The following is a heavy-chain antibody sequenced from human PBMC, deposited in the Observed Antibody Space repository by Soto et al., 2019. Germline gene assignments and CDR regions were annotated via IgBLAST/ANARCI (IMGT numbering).Heavy chain of an antibody. CDR2: MNGDGSTT. CDR1: EFTFSSYW. CDR3: GRGLRYFYGVYV. V-gene: IGHV3-74*01. J-gene: IGHJ6*02. D-gene: IGHD3-10*01. Sequence: GGSLRLSCASSEFTFSSYWMHWVRQPPGEGLVWVSRMNGDGSTTNYADSVKGRFTISRDNAKNTMYLQINSLRAEDTAVYYCGRGLRYFYGVYVWGQGTTVTVSS.